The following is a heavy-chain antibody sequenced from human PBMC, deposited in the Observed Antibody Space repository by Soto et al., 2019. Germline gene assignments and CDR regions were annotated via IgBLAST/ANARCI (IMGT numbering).Heavy chain of an antibody. CDR2: IIPIFGTA. J-gene: IGHJ4*02. V-gene: IGHV1-69*13. Sequence: ASVKVSCKASGGTFSSYAISWVRQAPGQGLEWMGGIIPIFGTANYAQKFQGRVTITADESTSTAYMELSSLRSEDTAVYYCARAREYSSSSGPGFDYWGQGTLVTVSS. CDR1: GGTFSSYA. D-gene: IGHD6-6*01. CDR3: ARAREYSSSSGPGFDY.